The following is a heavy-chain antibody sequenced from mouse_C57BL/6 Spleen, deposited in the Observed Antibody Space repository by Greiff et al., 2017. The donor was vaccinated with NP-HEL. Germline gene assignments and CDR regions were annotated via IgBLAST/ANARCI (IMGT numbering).Heavy chain of an antibody. D-gene: IGHD2-10*02. CDR3: ATYGSPGAMDY. Sequence: QVQLQQPGAELVMPGASVKLSCKASGYTFTSYWMHWMKQRPGQGLEWIGEIDPSDSYTNYNQKFKGKSTLTVDKSSSTAYMQLSSLTSEDSAVYYCATYGSPGAMDYWGQGTSVTVSS. V-gene: IGHV1-69*01. CDR1: GYTFTSYW. J-gene: IGHJ4*01. CDR2: IDPSDSYT.